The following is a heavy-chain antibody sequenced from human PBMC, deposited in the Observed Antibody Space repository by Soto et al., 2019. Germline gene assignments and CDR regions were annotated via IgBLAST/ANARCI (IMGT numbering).Heavy chain of an antibody. D-gene: IGHD2-2*01. CDR1: GLTFRNYA. V-gene: IGHV3-23*01. Sequence: EVQLLESGGALVQPGGSLSLSCVASGLTFRNYAMTWVRQAPGKGPEWVSTVSGNGGETFYADSVKGRFTISRDNSKDTVYLVMNSLRVEDTAIYYCAKGGHQSYFDYWGQGTLVAVSS. CDR3: AKGGHQSYFDY. CDR2: VSGNGGET. J-gene: IGHJ4*02.